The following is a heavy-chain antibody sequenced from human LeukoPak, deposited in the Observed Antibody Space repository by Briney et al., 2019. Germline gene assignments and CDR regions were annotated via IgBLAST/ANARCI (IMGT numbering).Heavy chain of an antibody. CDR1: GGSISSGSYY. Sequence: PSETLSLTCTASGGSISSGSYYWSWIRQPAGKGLEWIGRIYTSGSTNYNPSLKSRVTISVDTSKNQFSLKLSSVTAADTAVYYCARDRPITMVRGVNNYYYYYYMDVWGKGTTVTISS. D-gene: IGHD3-10*01. V-gene: IGHV4-61*02. CDR2: IYTSGST. CDR3: ARDRPITMVRGVNNYYYYYYMDV. J-gene: IGHJ6*03.